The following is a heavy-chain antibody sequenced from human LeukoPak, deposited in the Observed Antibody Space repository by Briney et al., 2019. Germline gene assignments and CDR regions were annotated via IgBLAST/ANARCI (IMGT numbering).Heavy chain of an antibody. CDR1: GFTFSSYS. V-gene: IGHV3-21*01. Sequence: PGGSLRLSCAASGFTFSSYSMNWVRQAPGKGLEWVSSISSSSSYIYYADSVKGRFTISRDNAKNSLYLQMNSLRAEDTAVYYCARVPRGLYDYVWGSYPYYFDYWGQGTLVTVSS. CDR3: ARVPRGLYDYVWGSYPYYFDY. D-gene: IGHD3-16*01. CDR2: ISSSSSYI. J-gene: IGHJ4*02.